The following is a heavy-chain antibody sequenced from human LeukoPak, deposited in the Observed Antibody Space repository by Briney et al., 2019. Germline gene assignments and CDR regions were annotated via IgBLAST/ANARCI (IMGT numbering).Heavy chain of an antibody. J-gene: IGHJ4*02. CDR1: GFTFSSYG. D-gene: IGHD5-18*01. V-gene: IGHV3-30*02. Sequence: GRSLRLSCAASGFTFSSYGMHWVRQAPGKGLEWVAFIRYDGSNKYYADSVKGRFTISRDNSKNTLYLQMNSLRAEDTAVYYCAKERDTAMVTIDYWGQGTLVTVSS. CDR3: AKERDTAMVTIDY. CDR2: IRYDGSNK.